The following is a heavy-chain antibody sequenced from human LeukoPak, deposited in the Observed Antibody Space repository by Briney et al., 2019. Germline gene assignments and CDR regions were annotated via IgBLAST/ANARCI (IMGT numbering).Heavy chain of an antibody. CDR1: GFTFSSFG. D-gene: IGHD1-26*01. Sequence: PGGSLRLSCAASGFTFSSFGMHWVRQAPGKGLEWVASIRFDGSDKCYADSVKGRITISRDNSRDTLYLQMNSLTAEDTAMYFCAKDIYSGSPKYFDSWGQGTLVTVSS. V-gene: IGHV3-30*02. CDR2: IRFDGSDK. CDR3: AKDIYSGSPKYFDS. J-gene: IGHJ4*02.